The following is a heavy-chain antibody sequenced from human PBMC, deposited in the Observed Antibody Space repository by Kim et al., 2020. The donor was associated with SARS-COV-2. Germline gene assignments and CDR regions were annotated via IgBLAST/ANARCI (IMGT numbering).Heavy chain of an antibody. CDR1: GGSISSSSYY. V-gene: IGHV4-39*01. CDR3: ATSGYSSGWSTPFWYFDL. J-gene: IGHJ2*01. D-gene: IGHD6-19*01. CDR2: IYYSGST. Sequence: SETLSLTCTVSGGSISSSSYYWGWIRQPPGKGLEWIGSIYYSGSTYYNPSLKSRVTISVDTSKNQFSLKLSSVTAADTAVYYCATSGYSSGWSTPFWYFDLWGRGTLVTVSS.